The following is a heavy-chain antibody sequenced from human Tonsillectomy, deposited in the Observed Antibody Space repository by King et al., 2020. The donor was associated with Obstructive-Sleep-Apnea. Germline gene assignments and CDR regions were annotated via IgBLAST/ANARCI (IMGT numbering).Heavy chain of an antibody. CDR2: IISSGGTI. Sequence: VQLVESGGGLVKPGGSLRLSCAASGFTFSDYYMNWIRQAPGKGLEWVSYIISSGGTIYYADAVKGRFTISRDNDKNSLYLQMNSLRAEDTAVYYCARGSCSGGSCPPSTLWGQGTLVTVSS. CDR3: ARGSCSGGSCPPSTL. V-gene: IGHV3-11*01. D-gene: IGHD2-15*01. J-gene: IGHJ4*02. CDR1: GFTFSDYY.